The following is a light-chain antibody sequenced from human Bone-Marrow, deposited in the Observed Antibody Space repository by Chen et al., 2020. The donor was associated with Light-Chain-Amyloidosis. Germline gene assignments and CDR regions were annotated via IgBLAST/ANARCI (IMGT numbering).Light chain of an antibody. CDR2: DAS. Sequence: DIQMTQSPSSLSASVGDRVTIPCQASQAISNYLNWYQQKPGKAPDLLIYDASNLEPGVPSRFSGGGSGTHFTFTISSLQPEDIATYYCQQYDTVPRTFGQGTKVEIK. CDR1: QAISNY. CDR3: QQYDTVPRT. J-gene: IGKJ2*02. V-gene: IGKV1-33*01.